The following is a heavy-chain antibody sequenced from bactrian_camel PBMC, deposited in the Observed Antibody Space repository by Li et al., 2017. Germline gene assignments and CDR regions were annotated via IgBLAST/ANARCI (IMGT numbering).Heavy chain of an antibody. CDR3: LAADSGTHRRPLDYGLGPFRH. V-gene: IGHV3S42*01. CDR2: VRRPDGST. J-gene: IGHJ4*01. D-gene: IGHD5*01. CDR1: GSTIRNNY. Sequence: VQLVESGGGSVQAGGSLTLSCVISGSTIRNNYMAWFRQAPGKEREGVATVRRPDGSTTYADSVKGRFTISKDNAKNTLYLQMNSLKPEDTAMYYCLAADSGTHRRPLDYGLGPFRHWGQGTQVTVS.